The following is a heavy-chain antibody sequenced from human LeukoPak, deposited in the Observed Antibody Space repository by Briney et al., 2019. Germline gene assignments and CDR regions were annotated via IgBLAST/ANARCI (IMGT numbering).Heavy chain of an antibody. CDR1: GGSFSGNY. CDR2: INHSGST. Sequence: SETLSLTCTIYGGSFSGNYWSWIRQPPGKGLEWIGGINHSGSTNYNPSLKSRVTISVDTSKNQFSLKLSSVTAADTAVYYCAGVPPYYYDSSGSFDFWGQGTLVTVSS. D-gene: IGHD3-22*01. CDR3: AGVPPYYYDSSGSFDF. V-gene: IGHV4-34*01. J-gene: IGHJ4*02.